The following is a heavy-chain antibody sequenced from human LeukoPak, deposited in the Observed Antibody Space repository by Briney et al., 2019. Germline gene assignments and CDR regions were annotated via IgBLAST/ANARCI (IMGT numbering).Heavy chain of an antibody. CDR1: GYTFTSHD. CDR2: MNPNSGNT. Sequence: ASVKVSCKASGYTFTSHDINWVRQATGQGLEWMGWMNPNSGNTGYAQKFQGRVTMTRNTSISTAYMELSSLRSEDTAVYYCARGSVEYYDILTGYYSYYYMDVWGKGTTVTVSS. D-gene: IGHD3-9*01. V-gene: IGHV1-8*01. CDR3: ARGSVEYYDILTGYYSYYYMDV. J-gene: IGHJ6*03.